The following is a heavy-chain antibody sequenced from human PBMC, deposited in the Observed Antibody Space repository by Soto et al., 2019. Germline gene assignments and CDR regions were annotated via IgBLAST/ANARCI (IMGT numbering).Heavy chain of an antibody. CDR2: INTDKSTL. CDR1: GFTFTRYW. J-gene: IGHJ6*02. D-gene: IGHD4-4*01. Sequence: GGSLRLSCVASGFTFTRYWMHWVRQAPGKGLVWVSRINTDKSTLSYADSVEGRFTISRDNAKNTLYLQMDSLRAEDTAVYYCARDKDDYSFFYGMDVWGQGTTVTVSS. CDR3: ARDKDDYSFFYGMDV. V-gene: IGHV3-74*01.